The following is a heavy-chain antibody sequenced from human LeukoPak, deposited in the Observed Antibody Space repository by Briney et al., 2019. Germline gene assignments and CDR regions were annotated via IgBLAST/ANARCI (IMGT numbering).Heavy chain of an antibody. J-gene: IGHJ3*02. CDR3: ARDRRESSKPNDAFDI. CDR1: GGSISSYY. CDR2: IYYTGAT. V-gene: IGHV4-59*01. Sequence: SETLSLTCSVSGGSISSYYWSWIRQPPGKGPEWIGYIYYTGATYYNPSLESRVTVSIDTSKRQLSLELRSVTAADTAVYFCARDRRESSKPNDAFDIWGQGTMVTVSS. D-gene: IGHD4-11*01.